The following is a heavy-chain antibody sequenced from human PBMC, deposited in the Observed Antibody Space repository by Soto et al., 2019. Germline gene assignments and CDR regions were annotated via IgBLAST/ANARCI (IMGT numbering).Heavy chain of an antibody. Sequence: ASVKVSCKASGYTFTSYYMHWVRQAPGQGLEWMGIINPSGGSTSYAQKFQGRVTMTRDTSTSTVYMELSSLRSEDTAVYYCARVMGNDYGGNTASGPVARFDPWGQGTLVTVSS. D-gene: IGHD4-17*01. V-gene: IGHV1-46*01. J-gene: IGHJ5*02. CDR2: INPSGGST. CDR3: ARVMGNDYGGNTASGPVARFDP. CDR1: GYTFTSYY.